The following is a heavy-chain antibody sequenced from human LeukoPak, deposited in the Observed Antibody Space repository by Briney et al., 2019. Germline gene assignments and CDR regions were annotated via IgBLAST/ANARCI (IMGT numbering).Heavy chain of an antibody. Sequence: PGGSLRLSCAASAFTFIDSSMNWVRQAPGKGLEWISYISGRSSTIYYADSVRGRFTISRDNAKNSMYLQMNSLRAEDTAVNYCARDRLTSGSYFFDYWGQGTLVTVSS. CDR2: ISGRSSTI. D-gene: IGHD1-26*01. V-gene: IGHV3-48*01. CDR3: ARDRLTSGSYFFDY. J-gene: IGHJ4*02. CDR1: AFTFIDSS.